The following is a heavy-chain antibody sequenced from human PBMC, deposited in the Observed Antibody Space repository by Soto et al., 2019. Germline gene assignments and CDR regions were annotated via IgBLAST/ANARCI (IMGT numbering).Heavy chain of an antibody. D-gene: IGHD3-3*01. CDR2: IYYSGGT. Sequence: SETLSLTCNVSGAALSSGGYFYTWVRQPPGKGLEWLGYIYYSGGTNYNPSLKSRVTISLDKSKSQFSLRLISVTAADTAVYYCASAPIARPEWPKYDYYGLDVWGQGTTVTV. CDR1: GAALSSGGYF. CDR3: ASAPIARPEWPKYDYYGLDV. J-gene: IGHJ6*02. V-gene: IGHV4-61*08.